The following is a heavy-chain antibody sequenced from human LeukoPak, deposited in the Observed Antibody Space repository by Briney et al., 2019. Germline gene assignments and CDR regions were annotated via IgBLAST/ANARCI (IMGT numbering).Heavy chain of an antibody. D-gene: IGHD6-6*01. CDR3: ARPQATIAARPLQFDY. J-gene: IGHJ4*02. CDR2: IYYSGST. V-gene: IGHV4-59*08. CDR1: GGSISSYY. Sequence: ASETLSLTCTVSGGSISSYYWSWIRQPPGKGLEWIGYIYYSGSTNYNPSLKSRVTISVDTSKNQFSLKLSSVTAADTAVYYCARPQATIAARPLQFDYWGQGTLVTVSS.